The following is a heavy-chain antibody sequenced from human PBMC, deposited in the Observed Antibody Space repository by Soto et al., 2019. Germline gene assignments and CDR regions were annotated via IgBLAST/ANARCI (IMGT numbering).Heavy chain of an antibody. V-gene: IGHV5-10-1*01. CDR3: ARSIVLVPAANRGICMVA. CDR1: GYSFTSYL. CDR2: IDPSDSYT. Sequence: GEAMKSSGKGSGYSFTSYLISWVRQMPGKGLEWMGRIDPSDSYTNYSPSFQGHVTISADKSISTAYLQWSSLKASDTAMYYCARSIVLVPAANRGICMVAWGQGLTVTV. J-gene: IGHJ6*02. D-gene: IGHD2-2*01.